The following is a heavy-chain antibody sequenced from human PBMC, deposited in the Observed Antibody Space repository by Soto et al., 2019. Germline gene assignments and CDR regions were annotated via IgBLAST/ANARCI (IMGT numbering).Heavy chain of an antibody. CDR2: IYYSGST. Sequence: SETLSLTCTVSGGSISSYYWSWIRQPPGKGLEWIGYIYYSGSTNYNPSLKSRVIISVDKSNNQFSLNLSSVTAADTAVYYCARDYSRSFYSSGFLDYWGQGTLVTVSS. D-gene: IGHD6-19*01. CDR3: ARDYSRSFYSSGFLDY. V-gene: IGHV4-59*12. J-gene: IGHJ4*02. CDR1: GGSISSYY.